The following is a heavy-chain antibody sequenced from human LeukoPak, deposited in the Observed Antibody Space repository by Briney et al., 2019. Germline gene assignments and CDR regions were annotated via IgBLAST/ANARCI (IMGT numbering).Heavy chain of an antibody. V-gene: IGHV3-9*03. D-gene: IGHD4-11*01. Sequence: GGSLRLSCAASGFTFSSYSMHWVRQAPGKGLEWVSGISWNSGSIGYADSVKGRFTISRDNAKNSLYLQMNSLRAEDMALHYCAKGLQYTLRGAFDIWGQGTMVTVSS. CDR1: GFTFSSYS. J-gene: IGHJ3*02. CDR2: ISWNSGSI. CDR3: AKGLQYTLRGAFDI.